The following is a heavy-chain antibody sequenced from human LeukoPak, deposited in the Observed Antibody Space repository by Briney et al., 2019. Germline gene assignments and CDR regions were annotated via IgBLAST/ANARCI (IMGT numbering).Heavy chain of an antibody. D-gene: IGHD6-6*01. CDR2: IYTSGST. V-gene: IGHV4-4*07. J-gene: IGHJ4*02. CDR1: GGSISSYY. CDR3: ARENWRSKSIDFDS. Sequence: ASETLSLTCTVSGGSISSYYWSWIRQPAGKGLEWIGRIYTSGSTNYNPSLKSRVTISVDKSKNQFSLRLSSVTAADTAAYFCARENWRSKSIDFDSWGQGTLVTVSS.